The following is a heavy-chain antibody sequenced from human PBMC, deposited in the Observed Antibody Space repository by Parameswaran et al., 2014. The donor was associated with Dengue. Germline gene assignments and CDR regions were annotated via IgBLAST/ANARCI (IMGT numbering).Heavy chain of an antibody. V-gene: IGHV3-7*03. CDR2: IKQDGSEK. CDR3: ARDPPNIVVVPAAINYYYGMDV. D-gene: IGHD2-2*02. Sequence: VRQAPGKGLEWVANIKQDGSEKYYVDSVKGRFTISRDNAKNSLYLQMNSLRAEDTAVYYCARDPPNIVVVPAAINYYYGMDVWGQGTTVTVSS. J-gene: IGHJ6*02.